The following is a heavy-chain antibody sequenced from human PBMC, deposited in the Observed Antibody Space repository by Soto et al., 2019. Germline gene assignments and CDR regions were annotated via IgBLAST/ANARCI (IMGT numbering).Heavy chain of an antibody. V-gene: IGHV3-23*01. J-gene: IGHJ4*02. D-gene: IGHD5-18*01. Sequence: EVQLLESGGGLVQPGGSLRLSCAASGFNFRSYAMTWVRQAPGKGLEWVSTIRASGDTTFYADSVKGRITISRDNSKNTVYLQMNTLAAEDTAVYFCAKGGYPSYYDYWGQGILITVSS. CDR3: AKGGYPSYYDY. CDR1: GFNFRSYA. CDR2: IRASGDTT.